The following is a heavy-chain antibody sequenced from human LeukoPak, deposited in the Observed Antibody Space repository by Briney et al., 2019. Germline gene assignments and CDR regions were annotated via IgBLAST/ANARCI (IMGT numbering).Heavy chain of an antibody. CDR1: GYSFNNYW. D-gene: IGHD3-16*01. CDR2: IDPNDSYT. Sequence: GESPEISCKGSGYSFNNYWLSWVRQMPGKGLEWMRRIDPNDSYTNYSPSFQGHVTVLVDRSISTAYLQWSSLKASDTAIYYCARPYTSTWAGGGSFDIWGQGTLVTVSS. CDR3: ARPYTSTWAGGGSFDI. J-gene: IGHJ3*02. V-gene: IGHV5-10-1*01.